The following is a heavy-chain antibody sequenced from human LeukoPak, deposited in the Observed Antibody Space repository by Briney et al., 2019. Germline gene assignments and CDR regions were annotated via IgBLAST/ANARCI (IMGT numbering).Heavy chain of an antibody. CDR2: INPNSGGT. Sequence: ASVKVSCKASGYTFTGYYMHWVRQAPGQGLEWMGWINPNSGGTNYAQKFQGRVTMTRDASISTAYTELSWLRSDDTALYYCATDYAGNSVPDYWGQGTLVTVSS. CDR1: GYTFTGYY. J-gene: IGHJ4*02. CDR3: ATDYAGNSVPDY. D-gene: IGHD4-23*01. V-gene: IGHV1-2*02.